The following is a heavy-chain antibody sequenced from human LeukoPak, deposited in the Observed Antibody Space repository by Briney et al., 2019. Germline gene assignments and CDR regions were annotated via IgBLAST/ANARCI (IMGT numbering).Heavy chain of an antibody. CDR1: GGSISSYY. CDR2: IYTSGST. D-gene: IGHD2-15*01. Sequence: PSETLSLTCTVSGGSISSYYWSWIRQPAGKGLEWIGRIYTSGSTNYNPSLKNRVTMSVDTSKNQFSLKLSSVTAADTAVYYCARDLGSIGSYYYYMDVWGKGTTVTVSS. CDR3: ARDLGSIGSYYYYMDV. V-gene: IGHV4-4*07. J-gene: IGHJ6*03.